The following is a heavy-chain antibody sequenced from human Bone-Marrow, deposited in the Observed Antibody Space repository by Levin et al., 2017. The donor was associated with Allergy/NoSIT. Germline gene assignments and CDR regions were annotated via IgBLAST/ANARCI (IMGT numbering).Heavy chain of an antibody. V-gene: IGHV5-10-1*01. J-gene: IGHJ4*02. CDR3: ARLGSGLGAY. CDR1: GYSFTTYR. CDR2: IGPSDSST. D-gene: IGHD3-10*01. Sequence: GGSLRLSCKGSGYSFTTYRISWVRQMAGKGLEWMGMIGPSDSSTTYSPSFQGHVTIEVDKSVTTAYLEWSSLEASDTGIYCCARLGSGLGAYWGQGTLVTVSS.